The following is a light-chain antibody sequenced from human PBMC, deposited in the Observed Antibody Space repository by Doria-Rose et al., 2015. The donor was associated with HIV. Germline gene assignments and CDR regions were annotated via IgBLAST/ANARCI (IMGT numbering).Light chain of an antibody. V-gene: IGLV1-40*01. Sequence: GSSSNIGAGYDVHWYQQLPGTAPKLLIYGNINRPSGVADRFSGSKSGTSASLAITGLQAEDEADYYCQSYDSSLSGVVFGGGTKLTVL. CDR3: QSYDSSLSGVV. CDR2: GNI. CDR1: SSNIGAGYD. J-gene: IGLJ3*02.